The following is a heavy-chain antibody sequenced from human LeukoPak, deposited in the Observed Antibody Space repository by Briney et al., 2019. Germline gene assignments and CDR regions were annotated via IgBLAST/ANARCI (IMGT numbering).Heavy chain of an antibody. CDR3: ARDRRTSGWFGDFDY. CDR1: GYTFTTCG. V-gene: IGHV1-18*01. D-gene: IGHD3-10*01. J-gene: IGHJ4*02. CDR2: ISAYNGNT. Sequence: ASVKVSCKASGYTFTTCGINWVRQAPGQGLEWMGWISAYNGNTNYAQKLQVRVTMTTDTSTSTAYMELRSLRSDDTAMYYCARDRRTSGWFGDFDYWGQGTMVTVSS.